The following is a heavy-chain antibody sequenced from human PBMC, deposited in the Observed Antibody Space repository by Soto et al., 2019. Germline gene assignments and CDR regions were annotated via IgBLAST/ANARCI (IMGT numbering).Heavy chain of an antibody. CDR2: IGAYNGNT. Sequence: ASVKVSCKASGYTFTIYGISWVLQSPVQWLEWMGWIGAYNGNTNYARKLQGRVTMTTDTSTSTAYMELRSLRSDDTAVYYCARPRIAVAGSGGYGMDVWGQGTTVTVSS. CDR1: GYTFTIYG. V-gene: IGHV1-18*04. J-gene: IGHJ6*02. CDR3: ARPRIAVAGSGGYGMDV. D-gene: IGHD6-19*01.